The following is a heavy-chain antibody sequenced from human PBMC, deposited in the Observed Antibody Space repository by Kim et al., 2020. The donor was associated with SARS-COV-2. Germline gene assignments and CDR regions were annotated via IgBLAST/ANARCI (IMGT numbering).Heavy chain of an antibody. CDR2: IKQDGSEK. CDR1: GFTFSSYW. D-gene: IGHD6-19*01. CDR3: ARGGGYSSRLAYSAGVEY. J-gene: IGHJ4*02. V-gene: IGHV3-7*01. Sequence: GGSLRLSCAASGFTFSSYWMSWVRQAPGKGLEWVANIKQDGSEKYYVDSVKGRFTISRDNAKNSLYLQMNSLRAEDTAVYYCARGGGYSSRLAYSAGVEYWGQGTLVTVSS.